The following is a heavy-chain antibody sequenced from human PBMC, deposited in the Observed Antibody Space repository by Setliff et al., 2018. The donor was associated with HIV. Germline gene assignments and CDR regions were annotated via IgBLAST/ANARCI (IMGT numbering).Heavy chain of an antibody. CDR2: IYYIGST. D-gene: IGHD6-19*01. Sequence: PSETLSLTCTVSGGSISSGAFYWSWIRQHPGKGLEWIGDIYYIGSTFYNPSLKSRITISVDTSKNHFSLRLRSVTAADTAVYYFASRSVAGAFDIWGQGTKVTVSS. CDR1: GGSISSGAFY. J-gene: IGHJ3*02. V-gene: IGHV4-31*03. CDR3: ASRSVAGAFDI.